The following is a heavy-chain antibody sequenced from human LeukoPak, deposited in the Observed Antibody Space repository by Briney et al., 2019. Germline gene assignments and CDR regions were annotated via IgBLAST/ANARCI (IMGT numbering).Heavy chain of an antibody. Sequence: GGSLRLSCAASGFTFSSYVMSWVRQAPGKGLEWISSISGSGGSTYYADSVKGRFTISRDNAKKSLYLRMNSLRAEDTAVYFCARSGRAGRGVFDNGGQGTLVSVSS. V-gene: IGHV3-23*01. CDR2: ISGSGGST. J-gene: IGHJ3*02. CDR3: ARSGRAGRGVFDN. D-gene: IGHD2-8*01. CDR1: GFTFSSYV.